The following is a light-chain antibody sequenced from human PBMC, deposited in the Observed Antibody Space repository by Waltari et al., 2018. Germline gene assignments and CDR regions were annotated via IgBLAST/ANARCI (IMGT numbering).Light chain of an antibody. Sequence: QSALTQPASVSGSPGQSIPTSCTATSSDVGGSPHVPWYQQHPGKAPKLMIYDVSNPPAGVSNRFSGSKSGNTASLTISGLQAEDEADYYCSSYTSSSTLVFGGGTKLTVL. J-gene: IGLJ3*02. CDR1: SSDVGGSPH. CDR3: SSYTSSSTLV. CDR2: DVS. V-gene: IGLV2-14*01.